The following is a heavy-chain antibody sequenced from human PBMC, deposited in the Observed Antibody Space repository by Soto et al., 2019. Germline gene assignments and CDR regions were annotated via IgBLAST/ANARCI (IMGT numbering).Heavy chain of an antibody. CDR2: IKQDGSEK. Sequence: EVQLVESGGGLVQPGGSLRLSCAASGFTFSSYWMSWVRQAPGKGLEWVANIKQDGSEKYYVDSVKGRFTISRDNAKNSLYRKMNTLGAEDTVVYYCARENSFPADIWGQGTMVTVSS. CDR3: ARENSFPADI. D-gene: IGHD2-21*01. CDR1: GFTFSSYW. J-gene: IGHJ3*02. V-gene: IGHV3-7*01.